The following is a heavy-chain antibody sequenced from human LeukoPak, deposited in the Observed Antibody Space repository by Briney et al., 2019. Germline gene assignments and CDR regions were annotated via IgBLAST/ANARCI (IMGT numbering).Heavy chain of an antibody. CDR3: ARDFYASGSLDY. Sequence: GGSLRLSCAASGFTFSSYWMNWVRQAPGKGLEWVANIKQDGNDKYYVDSVRGRFTISRDNTKNSLYLQMNSLRAEDTAVYYCARDFYASGSLDYWGQGTLVTVSS. CDR1: GFTFSSYW. V-gene: IGHV3-7*01. J-gene: IGHJ4*02. CDR2: IKQDGNDK. D-gene: IGHD3-10*01.